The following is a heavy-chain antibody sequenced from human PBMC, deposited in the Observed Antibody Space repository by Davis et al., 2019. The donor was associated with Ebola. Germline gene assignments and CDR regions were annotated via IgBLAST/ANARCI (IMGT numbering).Heavy chain of an antibody. V-gene: IGHV3-30*18. D-gene: IGHD6-19*01. CDR2: VAYDVVTT. CDR1: GFTFDLHG. J-gene: IGHJ4*02. Sequence: PGGSLRLSCAASGFTFDLHGMHWVRQSPGKGLEWLAVVAYDVVTTYYADSVKGRFTISRDNSKNTLYLQMDSLRPDDTAVYYCAKEEGRRGQWMAHFDYWGQGTQVTVSS. CDR3: AKEEGRRGQWMAHFDY.